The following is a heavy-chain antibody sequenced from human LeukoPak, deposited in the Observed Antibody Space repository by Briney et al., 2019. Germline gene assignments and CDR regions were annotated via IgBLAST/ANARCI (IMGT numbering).Heavy chain of an antibody. CDR1: GGSISSSSYY. V-gene: IGHV4-39*01. J-gene: IGHJ4*02. CDR2: IYYSGGT. Sequence: PSETLSLTCTVSGGSISSSSYYWGWIRQPPGKGLEWIGSIYYSGGTYYNPSLKSRVTISVDTSKNQFSLKLSSVTAADTAVYYCARLQTQQLVLDYWGQGTLVTVSS. CDR3: ARLQTQQLVLDY. D-gene: IGHD6-13*01.